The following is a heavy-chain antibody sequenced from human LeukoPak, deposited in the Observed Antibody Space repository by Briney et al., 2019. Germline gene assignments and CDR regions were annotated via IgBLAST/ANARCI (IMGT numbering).Heavy chain of an antibody. Sequence: ASVKVSCKASGYTFTSFDINWVRQATGQGLEWMGWMNPNSGNTGYAQKFQGRVTMTRNTSISTAYMELSSLRSEDTAVYYCARYNLDRRYNWFDPWGQGTLVTVSS. CDR2: MNPNSGNT. CDR3: ARYNLDRRYNWFDP. D-gene: IGHD1-1*01. CDR1: GYTFTSFD. J-gene: IGHJ5*02. V-gene: IGHV1-8*01.